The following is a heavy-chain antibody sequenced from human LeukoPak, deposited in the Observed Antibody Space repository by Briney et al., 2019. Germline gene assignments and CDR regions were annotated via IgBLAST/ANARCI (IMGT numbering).Heavy chain of an antibody. J-gene: IGHJ4*02. CDR2: INHSGST. D-gene: IGHD4-17*01. CDR3: ARDSRSLGVTTVTRGFDY. V-gene: IGHV4-34*01. CDR1: GGSFSGYY. Sequence: SETLSLTCAVDGGSFSGYYWSWIRQPPGKGLEWIGEINHSGSTNYNPSLKSRVTISVDTSKNQFSLNLNSVTAADTAVYYCARDSRSLGVTTVTRGFDYWGQGTLVTVSS.